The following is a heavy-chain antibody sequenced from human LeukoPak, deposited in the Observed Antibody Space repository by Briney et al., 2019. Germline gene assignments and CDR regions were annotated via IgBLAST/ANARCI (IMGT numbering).Heavy chain of an antibody. CDR2: INPNSGGT. V-gene: IGHV1-2*04. CDR3: ARAPVIIAPPDY. J-gene: IGHJ4*02. Sequence: GASVKVSCKASGYTFTGYYMHWVRQAPGQGLEWMGWINPNSGGTNYAQKFQGWVTMTRDTSISTAYMEPSRLRSDDTAVYYCARAPVIIAPPDYWGQGTLVTVSS. D-gene: IGHD3-10*01. CDR1: GYTFTGYY.